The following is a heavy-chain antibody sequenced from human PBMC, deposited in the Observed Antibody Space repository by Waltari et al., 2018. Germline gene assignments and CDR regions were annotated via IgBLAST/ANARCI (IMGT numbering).Heavy chain of an antibody. D-gene: IGHD3-10*01. CDR2: IWYDGSNK. CDR3: AREMVRGKELYYFDY. V-gene: IGHV3-33*01. J-gene: IGHJ4*02. Sequence: QVQLVESGGGVVQPGRSLRLSCAASGFTFSSYGMHWVRQAPGKGVEWVAVIWYDGSNKYYADSVKGRFTISRDNSKNTLYLQMNSLRAEDTAVYYCAREMVRGKELYYFDYWGQGTLVTVSS. CDR1: GFTFSSYG.